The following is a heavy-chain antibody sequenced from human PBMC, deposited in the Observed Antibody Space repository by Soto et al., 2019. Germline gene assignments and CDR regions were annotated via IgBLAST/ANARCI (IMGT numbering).Heavy chain of an antibody. CDR3: ARDLSYSGYDRRGEFDY. J-gene: IGHJ4*02. V-gene: IGHV4-31*03. CDR2: IYYSGST. D-gene: IGHD5-12*01. CDR1: GGSISSGGYY. Sequence: QVQLQESGPGLVKPSQTLSLTCTVSGGSISSGGYYWSWIRQHPGKGLEWIGYIYYSGSTYYNPSLKSRVTISVDTSKNQFSLKLSSVTAADTAVYYCARDLSYSGYDRRGEFDYWGQGTLVTVSS.